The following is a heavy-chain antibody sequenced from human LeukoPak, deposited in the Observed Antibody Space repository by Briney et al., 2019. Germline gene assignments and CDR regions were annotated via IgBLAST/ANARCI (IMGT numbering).Heavy chain of an antibody. J-gene: IGHJ4*02. CDR1: GFTFSSYW. CDR2: IYSDGSST. V-gene: IGHV3-74*01. D-gene: IGHD6-13*01. Sequence: GGSLRLSCAASGFTFSSYWMHWVRQAPGKGLVWVSRIYSDGSSTNYADSVKGRFTISRDNAKSALYLEMSDLRVKDTTVYYCAAGTAADYWGQGTLVIVSS. CDR3: AAGTAADY.